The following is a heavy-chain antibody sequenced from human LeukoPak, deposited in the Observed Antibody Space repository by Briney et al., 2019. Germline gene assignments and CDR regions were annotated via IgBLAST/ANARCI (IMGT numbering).Heavy chain of an antibody. D-gene: IGHD3-10*01. CDR2: IYYSGST. Sequence: PSETLSLTCTVSGGSISSYYWSWIRQPPGKRLEWIGYIYYSGSTNYNPSLKSRVTISVDTSKNQFSLKLSSVTAADTAVYYCARFPDYYGSGSDAFDIWGQGTMVTVSS. V-gene: IGHV4-59*01. CDR3: ARFPDYYGSGSDAFDI. CDR1: GGSISSYY. J-gene: IGHJ3*02.